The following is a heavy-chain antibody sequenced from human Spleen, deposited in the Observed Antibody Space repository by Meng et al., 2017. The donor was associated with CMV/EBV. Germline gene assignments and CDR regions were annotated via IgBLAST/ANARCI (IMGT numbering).Heavy chain of an antibody. D-gene: IGHD3-10*01. J-gene: IGHJ6*02. CDR3: ARDMRITMVRGSDYYYGMDV. Sequence: GGSLRLSCAASGFTFSSYSMNWVRQAPGKGLEWVSSISSSSSYIYYADSVKGRFTISRDNAKNSLYLQVNSLRAEDTAVYYCARDMRITMVRGSDYYYGMDVWGQGTTVTVS. CDR2: ISSSSSYI. V-gene: IGHV3-21*01. CDR1: GFTFSSYS.